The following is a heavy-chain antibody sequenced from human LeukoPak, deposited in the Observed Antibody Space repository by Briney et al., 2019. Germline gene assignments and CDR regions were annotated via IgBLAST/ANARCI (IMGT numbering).Heavy chain of an antibody. CDR2: INPSGGST. V-gene: IGHV1-46*01. CDR1: AYTFTSYY. Sequence: ASVKVSCKASAYTFTSYYMHWVRQAPGQGLEWMGIINPSGGSTSYAQKFQGRVTMTRDTSTSTVYMELSSLRSEDTAVYYCARVRGTRTIFGVVTNWFDPWGQGTLVTVTS. CDR3: ARVRGTRTIFGVVTNWFDP. J-gene: IGHJ5*02. D-gene: IGHD3-3*01.